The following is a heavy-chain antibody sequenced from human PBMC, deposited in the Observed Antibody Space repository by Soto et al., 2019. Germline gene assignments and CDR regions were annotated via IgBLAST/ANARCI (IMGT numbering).Heavy chain of an antibody. Sequence: GGSLRLSCAASGFTFSSSSMNWVRQAPGKGLEWVSSISSSSSYIYYADSVKGRFTISRDNAKNSLYLQMNSLRAGDTAVYYCATPYSNYRGYYYYGMDVWGQGTTVTVSS. CDR1: GFTFSSSS. CDR3: ATPYSNYRGYYYYGMDV. CDR2: ISSSSSYI. V-gene: IGHV3-21*01. D-gene: IGHD4-4*01. J-gene: IGHJ6*02.